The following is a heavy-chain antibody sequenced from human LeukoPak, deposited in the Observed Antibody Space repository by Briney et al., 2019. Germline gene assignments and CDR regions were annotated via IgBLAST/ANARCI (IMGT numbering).Heavy chain of an antibody. D-gene: IGHD5/OR15-5a*01. CDR1: GYNFTSHW. CDR2: IYPGDSHT. Sequence: GESLKISCKDSGYNFTSHWIGWVRQMPGKGLEWMGIIYPGDSHTGDSPSFEGQVTVSVDKSISTAYLQWSSLKASDTAMYYCARHSVSRRSPSDPFNIWGQGTMVTVSS. J-gene: IGHJ3*02. CDR3: ARHSVSRRSPSDPFNI. V-gene: IGHV5-51*01.